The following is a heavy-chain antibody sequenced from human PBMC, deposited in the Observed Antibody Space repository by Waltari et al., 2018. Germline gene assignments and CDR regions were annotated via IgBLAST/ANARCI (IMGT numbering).Heavy chain of an antibody. J-gene: IGHJ6*02. CDR2: INHSGST. Sequence: QVQLQQWGAGLLKPSETLSLTCAVYGGSFSGYYWSWIRQPPGKGLEWIREINHSGSTNYNPSLKSRVTISVDTSKNQFSLKLSSVTAADTAVYYCARISSSWLRSGYYYGMDVWGQGTTVTVSS. D-gene: IGHD6-13*01. CDR1: GGSFSGYY. V-gene: IGHV4-34*01. CDR3: ARISSSWLRSGYYYGMDV.